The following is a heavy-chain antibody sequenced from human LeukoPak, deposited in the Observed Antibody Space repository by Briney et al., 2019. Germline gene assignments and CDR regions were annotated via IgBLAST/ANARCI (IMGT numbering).Heavy chain of an antibody. V-gene: IGHV4-30-4*01. CDR1: GGSISSGDYY. CDR2: IYYSGST. J-gene: IGHJ3*02. D-gene: IGHD2-2*01. CDR3: ARELIVVVPAVLGAFDI. Sequence: SQTLSLTWTVSGGSISSGDYYWSWIRQPPRKGLEWIGYIYYSGSTYYNPSLKSRVTISVDTSKNQFSLKLSSVTAADTAVYYCARELIVVVPAVLGAFDIWGQGTTVTVSS.